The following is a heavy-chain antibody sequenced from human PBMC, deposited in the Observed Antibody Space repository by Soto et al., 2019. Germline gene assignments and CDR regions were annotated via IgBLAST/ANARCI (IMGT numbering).Heavy chain of an antibody. D-gene: IGHD6-13*01. V-gene: IGHV3-33*01. CDR1: GFTFSSYG. Sequence: QVQLVESGGGVVQPGRSLRLSCAASGFTFSSYGMHWVRQAPGKGLEWVAVIWYDGSNKYYADSVKGRFTISRDNSKNTLYLQMNRLRAEDTAVYYCARDVVAADDNWFDPWGQGTLVTVSS. CDR3: ARDVVAADDNWFDP. J-gene: IGHJ5*02. CDR2: IWYDGSNK.